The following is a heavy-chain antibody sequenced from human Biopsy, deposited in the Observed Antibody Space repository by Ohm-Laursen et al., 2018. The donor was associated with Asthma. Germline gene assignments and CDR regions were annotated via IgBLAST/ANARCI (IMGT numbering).Heavy chain of an antibody. Sequence: SHRLSCAASGFTVSRDHMFWVRQAPGKGLEWVSVIYSGGTSHTADSVRGRFTISGDFSKNTLHLQMHSLRVEDTAVYYCARGDSSNWSHYYFDYWGQGTLVTVSS. CDR3: ARGDSSNWSHYYFDY. J-gene: IGHJ4*02. D-gene: IGHD3-22*01. V-gene: IGHV3-53*01. CDR2: IYSGGTS. CDR1: GFTVSRDH.